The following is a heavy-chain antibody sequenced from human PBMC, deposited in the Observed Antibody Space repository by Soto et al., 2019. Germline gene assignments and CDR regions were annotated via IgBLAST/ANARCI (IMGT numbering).Heavy chain of an antibody. CDR1: GDSISSTSSY. Sequence: QLQLQESGPGLVKPSETLSLTCTVSGDSISSTSSYWGWIRQPPGQGLEWIGSIYYNGNTYRSPCVESRVTIYFAPSKNHFYLELSSVNAADTALSCCARQHGDSGSYYEYGGQGILVTVSS. D-gene: IGHD3-10*01. V-gene: IGHV4-39*01. CDR2: IYYNGNT. CDR3: ARQHGDSGSYYEY. J-gene: IGHJ4*02.